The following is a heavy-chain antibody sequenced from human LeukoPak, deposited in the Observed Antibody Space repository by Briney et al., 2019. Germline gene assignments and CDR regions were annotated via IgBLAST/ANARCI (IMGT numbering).Heavy chain of an antibody. CDR1: GGSISNYY. CDR3: AREMGSGSEFDY. D-gene: IGHD6-19*01. Sequence: SETLSLTCTVSGGSISNYYWSWIRQPPGKGLEWIGYIYYSGSTNYNPSLESRVTISVDTSKKQFSLKLSSVTAADTAVYYCAREMGSGSEFDYWGQGTLVTVSS. CDR2: IYYSGST. J-gene: IGHJ4*02. V-gene: IGHV4-59*01.